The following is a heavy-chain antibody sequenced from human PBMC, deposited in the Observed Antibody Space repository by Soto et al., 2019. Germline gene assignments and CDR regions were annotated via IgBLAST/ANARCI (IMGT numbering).Heavy chain of an antibody. J-gene: IGHJ4*02. V-gene: IGHV3-23*01. CDR3: AKDISSGYYYFDY. CDR2: MSGDGVST. Sequence: GGSLRLSCAASGFTFSSYAMSWVRQAPGKGLEWVSLMSGDGVSTYYADSVKGRFTISRDNSKNTLYLQMNSLRAEDMAIYYCAKDISSGYYYFDYWGQGTLVTVSS. D-gene: IGHD3-22*01. CDR1: GFTFSSYA.